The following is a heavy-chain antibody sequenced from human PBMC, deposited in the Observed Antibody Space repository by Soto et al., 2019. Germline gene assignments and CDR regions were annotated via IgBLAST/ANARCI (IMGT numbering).Heavy chain of an antibody. J-gene: IGHJ4*02. D-gene: IGHD2-21*02. CDR3: XRXGHVVVVTAALDY. CDR2: VNPSGGHT. CDR1: GDTFTDYY. Sequence: QVQLMQSGAEVKKPGASVKVSCKASGDTFTDYYIHWVRQAPGQGLEWMGTVNPSGGHTTYAQHFVGRVTMTRDTSTXXXXXXLTXXTXXXTXXXXXXRXGHVVVVTAALDYWGQGTLVTVSS. V-gene: IGHV1-46*01.